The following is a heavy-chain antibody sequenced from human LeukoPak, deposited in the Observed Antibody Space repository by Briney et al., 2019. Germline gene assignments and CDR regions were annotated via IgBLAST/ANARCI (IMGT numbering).Heavy chain of an antibody. V-gene: IGHV3-48*01. CDR1: GFTFSSYS. D-gene: IGHD6-6*01. J-gene: IGHJ4*02. CDR3: ARSHPAARPMAIDY. CDR2: ISSSSSTI. Sequence: GGSLRLSCAASGFTFSSYSMNWVRQAPGKGLEWVSYISSSSSTIYYADSVKGRFTISRDNAKNSLYLQMNSLRAEDTAVNYCARSHPAARPMAIDYWGQGTLVTVSS.